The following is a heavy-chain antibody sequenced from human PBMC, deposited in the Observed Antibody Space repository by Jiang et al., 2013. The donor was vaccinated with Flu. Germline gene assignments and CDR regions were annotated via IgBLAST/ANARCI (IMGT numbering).Heavy chain of an antibody. J-gene: IGHJ4*02. CDR1: GSISSSSYY. CDR3: ARHDQSYYDTSGIKLVDH. Sequence: GSISSSSYYWGWIRQPQGRAGVDWSIYYSGRTYYNPSLKSRVTISVDTSKNQFSLKLSSVTAADTAVYYCARHDQSYYDTSGIKLVDHWGQGTLVTVSS. D-gene: IGHD3-22*01. V-gene: IGHV4-39*07. CDR2: IYYSGRT.